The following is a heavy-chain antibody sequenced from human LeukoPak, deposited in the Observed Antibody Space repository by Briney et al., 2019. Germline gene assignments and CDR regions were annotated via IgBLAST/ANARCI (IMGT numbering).Heavy chain of an antibody. CDR3: ARETRGYSYGYVDY. D-gene: IGHD5-18*01. V-gene: IGHV4-61*10. Sequence: PSETLSLTCTVSGDSISSGSYYWAWIRQPAGKGLEWIGYIYYSGSTNYNPSLKSRVTISVDTSKNQFSLKLSSVTAADTAVYYCARETRGYSYGYVDYWGQGTLVTVSS. CDR2: IYYSGST. J-gene: IGHJ4*02. CDR1: GDSISSGSYY.